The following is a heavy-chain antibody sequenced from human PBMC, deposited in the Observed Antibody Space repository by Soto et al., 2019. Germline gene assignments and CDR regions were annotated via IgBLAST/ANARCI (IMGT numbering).Heavy chain of an antibody. V-gene: IGHV1-3*01. Sequence: ASVKVSCKASGYTFTSYGSHWVRQAPGQRLEWMGWINAANGDTKYSPKFQGRVTITRDTSASTAYMELSSLRSEDTAVYYCVRRHVSATGIDWFDPWGQGTLVTVSS. CDR1: GYTFTSYG. J-gene: IGHJ5*02. CDR2: INAANGDT. D-gene: IGHD6-13*01. CDR3: VRRHVSATGIDWFDP.